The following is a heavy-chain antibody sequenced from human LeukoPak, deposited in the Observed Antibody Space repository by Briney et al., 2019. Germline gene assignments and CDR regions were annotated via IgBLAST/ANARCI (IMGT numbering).Heavy chain of an antibody. Sequence: SVKVSCKASGGTFSSYAISWVRQAPGQGLEWMGRIIPIFGTANYAQKFQGRVTITTDESTSTAYMELSSLGSEDTAVYYCARDRRGTIFGVVTERPYYYYYYYMDVWGKGTTVTVSS. D-gene: IGHD3-3*01. CDR1: GGTFSSYA. CDR3: ARDRRGTIFGVVTERPYYYYYYYMDV. V-gene: IGHV1-69*05. J-gene: IGHJ6*03. CDR2: IIPIFGTA.